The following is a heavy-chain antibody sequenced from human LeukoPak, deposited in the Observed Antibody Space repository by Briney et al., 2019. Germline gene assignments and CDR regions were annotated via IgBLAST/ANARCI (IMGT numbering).Heavy chain of an antibody. V-gene: IGHV4-39*01. CDR2: IYYSGST. D-gene: IGHD2-2*01. CDR1: GGSISSSSYY. J-gene: IGHJ5*02. Sequence: SETLSLTCTVSGGSISSSSYYWGWIRLPPGKGLEWIGSIYYSGSTYYNPSLKSRVTISVDTSKNQFSLKLSSVTAADTAVYYCARRRRYCSSTSCYNWFDPWGQGTLVTVSS. CDR3: ARRRRYCSSTSCYNWFDP.